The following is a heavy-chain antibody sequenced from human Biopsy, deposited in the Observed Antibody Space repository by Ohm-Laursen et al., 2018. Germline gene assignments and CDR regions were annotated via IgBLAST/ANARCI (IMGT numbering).Heavy chain of an antibody. CDR1: GGSISNNNYY. Sequence: SETLSFTCTGSGGSISNNNYYCGWIRQPPGKGLEWIGSIFYRENTHYKPSLKSRANISVDTSKNQFSLKLNSVAAADTAVYYCARDYDTSGYYYVSWGQGTLVTVS. J-gene: IGHJ5*02. D-gene: IGHD3-22*01. CDR2: IFYRENT. V-gene: IGHV4-39*01. CDR3: ARDYDTSGYYYVS.